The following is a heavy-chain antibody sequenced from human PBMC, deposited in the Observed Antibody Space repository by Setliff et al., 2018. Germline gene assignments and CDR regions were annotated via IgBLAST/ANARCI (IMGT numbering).Heavy chain of an antibody. V-gene: IGHV3-48*01. CDR1: GFTFSSYS. CDR3: AKDTTGRDVFDV. CDR2: ISSSSSTI. J-gene: IGHJ3*01. Sequence: PGGSLRLSCAASGFTFSSYSMNWVRQAPGKGLEWVSYISSSSSTIYYADSVKGRFTISRGNAKNSLYLQMNSLRAEDTAVYFCAKDTTGRDVFDVWGQGTMVTVSS. D-gene: IGHD1-1*01.